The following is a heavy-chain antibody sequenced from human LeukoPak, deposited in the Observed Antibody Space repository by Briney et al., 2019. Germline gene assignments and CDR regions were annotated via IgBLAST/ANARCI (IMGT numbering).Heavy chain of an antibody. V-gene: IGHV1-69*13. D-gene: IGHD5-24*01. CDR1: GGTFSSYA. CDR3: ARNGPSMATLGPIDN. J-gene: IGHJ4*02. CDR2: IIPIFGTA. Sequence: SVKVSCKASGGTFSSYAISWVRQAPGQGLEWMGGIIPIFGTANYAQKFQGRVTITADESTSTAYMELSSLRSEDTAVYYCARNGPSMATLGPIDNWGQGTLVTVSS.